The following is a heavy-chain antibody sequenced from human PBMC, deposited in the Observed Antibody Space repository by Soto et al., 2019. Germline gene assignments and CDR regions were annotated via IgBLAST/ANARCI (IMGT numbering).Heavy chain of an antibody. D-gene: IGHD2-15*01. CDR3: ATDLGGWPDY. J-gene: IGHJ4*02. CDR2: INAGNGNT. Sequence: QVQLVQSGAEVKKPGALVKVSCKASGYTFTSYAMHWVRQAPGQRPEWMGWINAGNGNTKYSQKFQGRVTITRDTAASTAYMELGSLRSEDTAVYYCATDLGGWPDYWGQGTLVTVSS. CDR1: GYTFTSYA. V-gene: IGHV1-3*01.